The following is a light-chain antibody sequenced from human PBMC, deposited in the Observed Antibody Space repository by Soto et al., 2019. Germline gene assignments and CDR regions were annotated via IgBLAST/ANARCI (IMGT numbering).Light chain of an antibody. CDR2: SNN. J-gene: IGLJ3*02. CDR3: AAWDDSLNGNWV. CDR1: SSNIGSNT. Sequence: QSVMTQPPSASGTPGQRVTISCSGSSSNIGSNTVNWYQQLPGTAPKLLIYSNNQRPSGVPDRFSGSKSGTSASLAISGLQSEHEADYYCAAWDDSLNGNWVFGGGTKLTVL. V-gene: IGLV1-44*01.